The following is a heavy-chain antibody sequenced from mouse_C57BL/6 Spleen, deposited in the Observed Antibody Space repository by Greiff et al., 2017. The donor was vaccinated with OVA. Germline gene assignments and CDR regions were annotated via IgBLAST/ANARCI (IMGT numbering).Heavy chain of an antibody. V-gene: IGHV1-50*01. J-gene: IGHJ3*01. CDR3: ARVVATEGFAY. D-gene: IGHD1-1*01. CDR2: IDPSDSYT. CDR1: GYTFTSYW. Sequence: QVQLQQPGAELVKPGASVKLSCKASGYTFTSYWMQWVKQRPGQGLEWIGEIDPSDSYTNYNQKLKGKATLTVDTSSSTAYMQLSSLTSEDSAVYYCARVVATEGFAYWGQGTLVTVSA.